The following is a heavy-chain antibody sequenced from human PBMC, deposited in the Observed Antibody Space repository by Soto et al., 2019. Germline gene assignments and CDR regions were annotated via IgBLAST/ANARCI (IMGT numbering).Heavy chain of an antibody. CDR1: GGSISSSSYY. V-gene: IGHV4-39*01. J-gene: IGHJ6*02. CDR2: IYYSGST. D-gene: IGHD3-9*01. CDR3: ARHLRYYDILTRSFYYYYYGMDV. Sequence: SSETLSLTCTVSGGSISSSSYYWGWIRQPPGKGLEWIGSIYYSGSTYYNPSLKSRVTISVDTSKNQFSLKLSSVTAADTAVYYCARHLRYYDILTRSFYYYYYGMDVWGQGTTVTVS.